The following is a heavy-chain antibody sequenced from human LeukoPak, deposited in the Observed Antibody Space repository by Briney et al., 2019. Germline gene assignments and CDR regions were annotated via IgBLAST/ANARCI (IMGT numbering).Heavy chain of an antibody. CDR2: IYYSGST. CDR3: ARDVRRRHYYGMDV. V-gene: IGHV4-31*11. CDR1: GGSFSGHY. Sequence: SETLSLTCGVYGGSFSGHYWSWIRQHPGKGLEWIGYIYYSGSTYYNPSLKSRVTISVDTSKNQSSLKLSSVTAADTAVYYCARDVRRRHYYGMDVWGQGTTVTVSS. J-gene: IGHJ6*02.